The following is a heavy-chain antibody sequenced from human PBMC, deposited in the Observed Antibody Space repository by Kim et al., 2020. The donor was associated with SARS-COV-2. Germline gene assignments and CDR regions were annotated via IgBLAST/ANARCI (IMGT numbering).Heavy chain of an antibody. J-gene: IGHJ4*02. D-gene: IGHD5-12*01. CDR2: ISPDGGNT. CDR1: GFTFSTYF. Sequence: GGSLRLSCSASGFTFSTYFMQWVRQAPGRGLEYVSGISPDGGNTYYPDSVKGRFTISRDNSKNTLYLQMSSLRPEDTAVYYCVKGYSASVDHWGQGALVTVSS. CDR3: VKGYSASVDH. V-gene: IGHV3-64D*06.